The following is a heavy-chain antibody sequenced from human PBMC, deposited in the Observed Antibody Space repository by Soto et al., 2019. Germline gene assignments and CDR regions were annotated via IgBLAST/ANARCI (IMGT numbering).Heavy chain of an antibody. CDR3: ASSAADYYDSSGYHDY. CDR2: IYPGDSDT. Sequence: PGESLKISCKGSGYSFTSYWIGWARQMPGKGLEWMGIIYPGDSDTRYSPSFQGQVTISADKSISTAYLQWSSLKASDTAMYYCASSAADYYDSSGYHDYWGQGTLVTVSS. D-gene: IGHD3-22*01. CDR1: GYSFTSYW. V-gene: IGHV5-51*01. J-gene: IGHJ4*02.